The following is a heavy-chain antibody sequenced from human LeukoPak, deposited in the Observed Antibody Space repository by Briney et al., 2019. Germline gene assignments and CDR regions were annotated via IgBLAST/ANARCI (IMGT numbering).Heavy chain of an antibody. CDR1: GGSISSYY. J-gene: IGHJ4*02. Sequence: SETLSLTCTVSGGSISSYYWSWIRQPPGKGLEWIGYIYYSGSTNYNPSLKSRVTISVDTSKNQSSLKLSSVTAADTAVYYCARHNRGYCSSTSCYDPAVFDYWGQGTLVTVSS. CDR2: IYYSGST. V-gene: IGHV4-59*08. CDR3: ARHNRGYCSSTSCYDPAVFDY. D-gene: IGHD2-2*01.